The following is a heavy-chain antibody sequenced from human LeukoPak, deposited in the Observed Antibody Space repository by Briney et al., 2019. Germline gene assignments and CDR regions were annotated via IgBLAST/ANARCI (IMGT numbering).Heavy chain of an antibody. J-gene: IGHJ4*02. CDR2: IRFNGSNK. CDR3: ARDLGMGTRVDF. CDR1: GFTFSGDG. Sequence: PGGSLRLSCAPPGFTFSGDGMHWVRQAPGKGLEWVAFIRFNGSNKYYTDSVKGRFTISRDNSKNTLSLQMNSLRREDTAGYYCARDLGMGTRVDFRGQGTLVTVSS. D-gene: IGHD5-24*01. V-gene: IGHV3-30*02.